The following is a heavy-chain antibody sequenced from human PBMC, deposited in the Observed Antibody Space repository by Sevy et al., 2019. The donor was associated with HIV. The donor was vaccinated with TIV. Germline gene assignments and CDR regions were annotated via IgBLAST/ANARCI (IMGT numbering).Heavy chain of an antibody. V-gene: IGHV3-7*01. Sequence: GGSLRLSCAASGFTFSSYWMSWVRQAPGKGLEWVANIKQDGSEKYYVDSVKGRFTISRDNAKNSLYLQMNSLRAEDTAVYYCARVGGYDYWDWFDPWSQGTLVTVSS. J-gene: IGHJ5*02. CDR1: GFTFSSYW. D-gene: IGHD5-12*01. CDR2: IKQDGSEK. CDR3: ARVGGYDYWDWFDP.